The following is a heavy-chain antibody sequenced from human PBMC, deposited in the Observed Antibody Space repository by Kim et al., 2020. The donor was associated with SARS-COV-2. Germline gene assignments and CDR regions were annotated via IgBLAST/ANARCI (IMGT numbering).Heavy chain of an antibody. Sequence: SETLSLTCTVSGGSISSSSYYWGWIRQPPGKGLEWIGSIYYSGSTYYNPSLKSRVTISVDTSKNQFSLKLSSVTAADTAVYYCARQLYYYDSSGYYSSFNYYYYGMDVWGQGTTVTVSS. J-gene: IGHJ6*02. CDR3: ARQLYYYDSSGYYSSFNYYYYGMDV. D-gene: IGHD3-22*01. CDR1: GGSISSSSYY. V-gene: IGHV4-39*01. CDR2: IYYSGST.